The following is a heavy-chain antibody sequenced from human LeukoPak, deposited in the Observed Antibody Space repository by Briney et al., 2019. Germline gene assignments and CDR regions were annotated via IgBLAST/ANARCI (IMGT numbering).Heavy chain of an antibody. V-gene: IGHV3-7*01. D-gene: IGHD3-3*01. Sequence: GGSLRLSCARSGFIFSSYSMGWVRQAPGKGLEFVAHLKESGIEKEYVDSVEGRFTISRDNGKNSLYLQMNSLRAEDTALYFCARWRGAQSEFDYWGQGTHVIVSS. J-gene: IGHJ4*02. CDR3: ARWRGAQSEFDY. CDR2: LKESGIEK. CDR1: GFIFSSYS.